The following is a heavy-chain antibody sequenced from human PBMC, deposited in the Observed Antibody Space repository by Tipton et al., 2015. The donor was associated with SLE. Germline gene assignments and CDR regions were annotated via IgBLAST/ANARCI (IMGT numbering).Heavy chain of an antibody. CDR1: GFTFSDYY. CDR3: ARGSCSSTSCYTKALDY. V-gene: IGHV3-11*04. D-gene: IGHD2-2*02. J-gene: IGHJ4*02. CDR2: ISSSGSTI. Sequence: SLRLSCAASGFTFSDYYMSWIRQAPGKGLEWVSYISSSGSTIYYADSVKGRFTISRDNAKNSLYLQMNSLRAEDTAVYYCARGSCSSTSCYTKALDYWGQGTLVTVSS.